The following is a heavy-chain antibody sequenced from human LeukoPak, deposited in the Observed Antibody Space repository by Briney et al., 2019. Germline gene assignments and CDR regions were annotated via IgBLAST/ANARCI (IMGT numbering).Heavy chain of an antibody. D-gene: IGHD6-13*01. V-gene: IGHV4-59*01. CDR3: ARDRGSIAAPVLDAFDI. CDR2: IFYSGST. J-gene: IGHJ3*02. CDR1: GGSISSYY. Sequence: PSETLSLTCTVSGGSISSYYWSWIRQPPGKGLEWIGYIFYSGSTNYNPSLKSRVTISVDTSKNQFSLKLSSVTAVDTAVYYCARDRGSIAAPVLDAFDIWGQGTMVTVSS.